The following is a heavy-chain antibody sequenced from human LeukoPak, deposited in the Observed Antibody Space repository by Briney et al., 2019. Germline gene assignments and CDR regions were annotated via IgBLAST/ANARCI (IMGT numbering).Heavy chain of an antibody. CDR3: ASSPEDIVVAPLDY. Sequence: GGSLRLSCAASGFTFRSYGMHWVRQATGKGLEWVAFIRYDEADKYYADSVKGRFTISRDNSKNTLYLQMSSLRSEDTAVYYCASSPEDIVVAPLDYWGQGTLVTVSS. J-gene: IGHJ4*02. V-gene: IGHV3-30*02. D-gene: IGHD2-15*01. CDR1: GFTFRSYG. CDR2: IRYDEADK.